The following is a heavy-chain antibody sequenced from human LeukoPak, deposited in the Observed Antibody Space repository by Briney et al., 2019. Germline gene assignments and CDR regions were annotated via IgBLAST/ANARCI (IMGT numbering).Heavy chain of an antibody. CDR2: IIPIFGTA. CDR1: GGTFSSYA. V-gene: IGHV1-69*05. J-gene: IGHJ4*02. Sequence: ASVKVSCKASGGTFSSYAISWVRQAPGQGLEWMGGIIPIFGTANYAQKFQGRVTITTDESTSTAYMELSSLRSEDTAAYHCASRSGYYYFDYWGQGTLVTVSS. CDR3: ASRSGYYYFDY. D-gene: IGHD3-22*01.